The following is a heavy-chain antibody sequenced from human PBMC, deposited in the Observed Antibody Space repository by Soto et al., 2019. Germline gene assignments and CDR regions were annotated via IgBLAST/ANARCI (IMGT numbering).Heavy chain of an antibody. CDR2: ISWDSATI. J-gene: IGHJ5*02. V-gene: IGHV3-9*01. Sequence: GGSLRLSCAASGFTFDNCGMHWVRRAPGKGLEWVSGISWDSATIGYADSVKGRFTISRDDAKNSLYLQMNSLRREDTALYYCVQGRYPTMATPLDHWGQGTLVTVSS. D-gene: IGHD1-1*01. CDR1: GFTFDNCG. CDR3: VQGRYPTMATPLDH.